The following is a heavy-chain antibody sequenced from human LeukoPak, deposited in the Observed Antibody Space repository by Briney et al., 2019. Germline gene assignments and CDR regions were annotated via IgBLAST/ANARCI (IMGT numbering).Heavy chain of an antibody. J-gene: IGHJ4*02. CDR2: ISASGRDT. Sequence: GGSLRLSCAASGFTFSNYAMNWVRQAPGKGLEWVSTISASGRDTYYADSVKGRLSISRDNSKSTLSLQMNSLRVEDTAVYYCAKDRPDYLDSNPFYDYWGQGTQVTASS. CDR3: AKDRPDYLDSNPFYDY. D-gene: IGHD3-22*01. CDR1: GFTFSNYA. V-gene: IGHV3-23*01.